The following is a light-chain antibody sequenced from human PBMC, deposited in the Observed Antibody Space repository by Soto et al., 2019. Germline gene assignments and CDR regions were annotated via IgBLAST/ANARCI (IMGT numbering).Light chain of an antibody. CDR3: QQYENFPST. CDR2: DAF. V-gene: IGKV1-33*01. J-gene: IGKJ2*01. CDR1: HDIDNY. Sequence: IQMTQSPSSLSAPVGDRVTMTCQASHDIDNYLNWYQQRPGKAPKLLIYDAFSVETGVSSRFSGNKSGTVLIFTSSSLQPDDIATYYCQQYENFPSTFGQGTKLEI.